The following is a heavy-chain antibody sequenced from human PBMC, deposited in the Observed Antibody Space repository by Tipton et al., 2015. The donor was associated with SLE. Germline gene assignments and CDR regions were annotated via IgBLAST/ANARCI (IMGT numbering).Heavy chain of an antibody. D-gene: IGHD3-10*01. CDR3: ARRGRSAWFPGV. Sequence: TLSLTCAVYGWSFSNNYWSWIRQPPGKGLEWSASISSSGSTDHNPSLRSRVSISLDTSKNQFSLRLTSATAADTAVYYCARRGRSAWFPGVWGQGTLVTVSS. V-gene: IGHV4-59*10. CDR2: ISSSGST. CDR1: GWSFSNNY. J-gene: IGHJ4*02.